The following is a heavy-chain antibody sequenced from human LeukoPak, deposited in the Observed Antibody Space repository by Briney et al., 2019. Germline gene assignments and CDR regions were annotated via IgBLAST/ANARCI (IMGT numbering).Heavy chain of an antibody. V-gene: IGHV1-2*02. J-gene: IGHJ5*02. CDR1: GYTFTGYY. CDR2: INPNSGGT. Sequence: VASVKVSCKASGYTFTGYYMHWVRQAPGQGLVWMGWINPNSGGTNYAQKFQGRVTMTRDTSISTAYMELSRLRSDDTAVYYCARGRGYYDSSDYGYGTYNWFDPWGQGTLVTVSS. CDR3: ARGRGYYDSSDYGYGTYNWFDP. D-gene: IGHD3-22*01.